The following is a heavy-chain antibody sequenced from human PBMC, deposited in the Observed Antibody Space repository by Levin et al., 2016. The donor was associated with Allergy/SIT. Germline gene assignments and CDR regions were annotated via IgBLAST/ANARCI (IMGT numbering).Heavy chain of an antibody. Sequence: WIRQPPGKGLEWIGYIYYSGSTNYNPSLKSRVTISVDTSKNQFSLKLSSVTAADTAVYYCATLARGYCSSTSCRDDYWGQGTLVTVSS. J-gene: IGHJ4*02. CDR2: IYYSGST. CDR3: ATLARGYCSSTSCRDDY. D-gene: IGHD2-2*01. V-gene: IGHV4-59*12.